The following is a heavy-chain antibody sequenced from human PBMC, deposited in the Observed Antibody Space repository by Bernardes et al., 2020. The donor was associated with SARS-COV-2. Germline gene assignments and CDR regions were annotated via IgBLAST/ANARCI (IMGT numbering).Heavy chain of an antibody. CDR2: ISGSGGST. CDR1: GFTFSSYA. Sequence: GGSLSLSCAASGFTFSSYAMSWVRQAPGQGLEWVSAISGSGGSTYYADSVKGRFTISRDNSKNTLYLQMNSLRAEDTAVYYCAKDRVTRWLRFPTDYYYYYYGMDVWGQGTTVTVSS. CDR3: AKDRVTRWLRFPTDYYYYYYGMDV. V-gene: IGHV3-23*01. D-gene: IGHD5-12*01. J-gene: IGHJ6*02.